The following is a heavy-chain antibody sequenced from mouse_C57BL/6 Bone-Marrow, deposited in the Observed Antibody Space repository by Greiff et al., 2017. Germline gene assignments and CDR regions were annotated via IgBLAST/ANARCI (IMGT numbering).Heavy chain of an antibody. J-gene: IGHJ2*01. CDR2: IDPENGDT. CDR3: TPRLYYFDY. Sequence: EVQLQQSGAELVRPGASVKLSCTASGFNITDDYMHWVKQRPEQGLEWIGWIDPENGDTEYASKFQGKATITADTASNTAYLQLSSLTSEDTAVYYYTPRLYYFDYWGQGTTLTVSS. CDR1: GFNITDDY. V-gene: IGHV14-4*01.